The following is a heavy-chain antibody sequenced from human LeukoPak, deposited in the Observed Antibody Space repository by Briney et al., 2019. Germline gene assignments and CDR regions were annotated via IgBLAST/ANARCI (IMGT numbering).Heavy chain of an antibody. CDR1: GFTFSSYA. CDR3: AKGGYSNGRYYYYYMDV. CDR2: FSFNGEST. Sequence: PGGSLTLSCAASGFTFSSYAMTWVRQAPGKGLEWVSNFSFNGESTYYADSAKGRFTISRDNSKNTLYLQMNRLRAEDRAVYYCAKGGYSNGRYYYYYMDVWGEGTTVTVSS. D-gene: IGHD5-18*01. J-gene: IGHJ6*03. V-gene: IGHV3-23*01.